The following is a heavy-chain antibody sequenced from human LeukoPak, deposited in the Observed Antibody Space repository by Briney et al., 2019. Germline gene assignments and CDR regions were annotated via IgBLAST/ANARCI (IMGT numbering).Heavy chain of an antibody. CDR1: RFTFSNYA. Sequence: GGPLRLSCAASRFTFSNYAMSWVRQAPGKGLEWVSGVSGSGASTYYADSVKGRFTISRDNSKNTLYLQMNSLRAEDTAIYYCARGGFGGLVPAAIRFYYFDYWGQGTLVTVSS. CDR2: VSGSGAST. CDR3: ARGGFGGLVPAAIRFYYFDY. V-gene: IGHV3-23*01. J-gene: IGHJ4*02. D-gene: IGHD2-2*01.